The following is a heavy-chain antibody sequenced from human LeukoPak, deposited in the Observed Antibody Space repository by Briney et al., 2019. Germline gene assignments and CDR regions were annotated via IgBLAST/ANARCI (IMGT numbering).Heavy chain of an antibody. V-gene: IGHV1-18*01. Sequence: GASVKVSCKASGYTFTSYGISWVRQAPGQGLEWMGWISAYNGNTHYAQRVQGGVTMTTDTSTSTAYMELRSLTSDDTAVYYCARYYYDSSGYGYWGQGTLVTVSS. CDR2: ISAYNGNT. D-gene: IGHD3-22*01. CDR1: GYTFTSYG. CDR3: ARYYYDSSGYGY. J-gene: IGHJ4*02.